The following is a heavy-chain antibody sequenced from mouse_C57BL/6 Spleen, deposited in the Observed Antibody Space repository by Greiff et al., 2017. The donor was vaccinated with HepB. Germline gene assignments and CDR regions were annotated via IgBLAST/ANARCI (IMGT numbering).Heavy chain of an antibody. J-gene: IGHJ3*01. D-gene: IGHD1-1*01. V-gene: IGHV1-42*01. Sequence: VQLQQSGPELVKPGASVKISCKASGYSFTGYYMNWVKQSPEKSLEWIGEINPSTGGTTYNQKFKAKATLTVDKSSSTAYMQLKSLTSEDSAVYYCARGDYYGSSPAWFAYWGQGTLVTVSA. CDR1: GYSFTGYY. CDR2: INPSTGGT. CDR3: ARGDYYGSSPAWFAY.